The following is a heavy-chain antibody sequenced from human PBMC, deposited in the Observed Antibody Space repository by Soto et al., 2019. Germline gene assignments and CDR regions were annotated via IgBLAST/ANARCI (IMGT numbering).Heavy chain of an antibody. V-gene: IGHV1-69*01. J-gene: IGHJ6*02. D-gene: IGHD2-21*01. CDR3: ARDPFTSPQRCYSRYYYNGMDV. CDR1: GGTFSSYA. CDR2: IIPIFGTA. Sequence: QVQLVQSGAEVKKPGSSVKVSCKASGGTFSSYAISWVRQAPGQGLEWMGGIIPIFGTANYAQKFQGRVTITADESTSTAYVELSSRRPEDTAVYYCARDPFTSPQRCYSRYYYNGMDVWGQGTTVTVSS.